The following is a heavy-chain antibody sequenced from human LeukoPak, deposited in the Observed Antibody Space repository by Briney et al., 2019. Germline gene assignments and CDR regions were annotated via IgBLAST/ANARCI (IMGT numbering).Heavy chain of an antibody. D-gene: IGHD4-17*01. Sequence: PGGSLRLSCAASGFTFSSHRMNWVRQAPGKGLEWVANIKQDGSEKYYVDSVKGRFTISRDNAKNSLSLQMNSLRAEDTAVYYCARRDHGDYGEEYWGQGTLVTVSS. J-gene: IGHJ4*02. CDR2: IKQDGSEK. CDR3: ARRDHGDYGEEY. CDR1: GFTFSSHR. V-gene: IGHV3-7*01.